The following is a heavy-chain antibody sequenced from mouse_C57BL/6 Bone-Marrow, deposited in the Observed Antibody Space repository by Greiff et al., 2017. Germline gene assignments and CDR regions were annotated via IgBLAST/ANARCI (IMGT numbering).Heavy chain of an antibody. D-gene: IGHD2-2*01. Sequence: EVQLVESGGGLVQPKGSLKLSCAASGFSFNTYAMNWVRQAPGKGLEWVARIRSKSNNYATYYADSVKDRFTISRDDSESMLYLQKNNLKTEDTAMYYCVRFLYGYYYAMDYWGQGTSVTVSS. V-gene: IGHV10-1*01. CDR3: VRFLYGYYYAMDY. J-gene: IGHJ4*01. CDR1: GFSFNTYA. CDR2: IRSKSNNYAT.